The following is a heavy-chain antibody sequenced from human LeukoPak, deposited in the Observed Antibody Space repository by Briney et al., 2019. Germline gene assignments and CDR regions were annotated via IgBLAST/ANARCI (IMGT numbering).Heavy chain of an antibody. V-gene: IGHV1-69*13. J-gene: IGHJ4*02. D-gene: IGHD5-24*01. CDR3: ARFKVEMATITPDY. CDR2: IIPIFGTA. CDR1: GGTFSIYA. Sequence: SVKVSCTASGGTFSIYAISWVRQAPGQGLEWMGGIIPIFGTANYAQKFQGRVTIPADESTSTAYMELSSLRSEDTAVYYCARFKVEMATITPDYWGQGTLVTVSS.